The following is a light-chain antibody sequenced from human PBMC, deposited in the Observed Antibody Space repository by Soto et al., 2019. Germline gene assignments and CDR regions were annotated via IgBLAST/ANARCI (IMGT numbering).Light chain of an antibody. J-gene: IGKJ1*01. V-gene: IGKV1-6*01. CDR1: QDISDD. CDR3: LQNHNYPRT. Sequence: AIQMTQSPSSLSASVGHRVTITCRASQDISDDVGWYQQTPGKAPKLLISGASRLQSGVPSRFSGSGSGAAFTLTSTSLRPEDSATYYCLQNHNYPRTFGQGTKVEI. CDR2: GAS.